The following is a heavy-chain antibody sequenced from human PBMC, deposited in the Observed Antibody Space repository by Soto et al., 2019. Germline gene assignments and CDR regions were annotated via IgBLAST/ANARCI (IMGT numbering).Heavy chain of an antibody. CDR2: IYYSGST. CDR1: GGSISSRSYY. Sequence: QLQLQESGPGLVKSSETLSLTCTVSGGSISSRSYYWGWIRQPPGKGLEWIGTIYYSGSTFYNPSLNSRVTISVDTSKNQFSLKLSSMTAADTAVYYCANIYVGELSSYYYYYMDVWGKGTTVTVSS. J-gene: IGHJ6*03. V-gene: IGHV4-39*01. CDR3: ANIYVGELSSYYYYYMDV. D-gene: IGHD3-16*02.